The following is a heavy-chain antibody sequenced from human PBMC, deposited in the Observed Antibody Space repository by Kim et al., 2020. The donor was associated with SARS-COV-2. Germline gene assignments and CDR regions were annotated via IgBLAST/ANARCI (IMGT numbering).Heavy chain of an antibody. CDR3: ASTYYYGSGFDP. V-gene: IGHV3-23*01. J-gene: IGHJ5*02. Sequence: YYADSGKGTFTTSRDKSKNTLYLQMTRLRAEDTAVYYCASTYYYGSGFDPWGQGTLVTVSS. D-gene: IGHD3-10*01.